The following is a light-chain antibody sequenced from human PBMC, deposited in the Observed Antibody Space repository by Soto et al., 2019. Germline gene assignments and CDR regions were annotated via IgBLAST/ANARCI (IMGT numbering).Light chain of an antibody. J-gene: IGKJ1*01. V-gene: IGKV3-20*01. CDR3: HQYGSSQT. CDR2: GAS. Sequence: EIALTQSPATLSSFPGDRVTLSCRASQYINTRLAWYQHRPGQAPRLLIYGASTRATGIPDRFSGSGSGTDFTLTISRLEPEDFAVYYCHQYGSSQTFGQGTKVDIK. CDR1: QYINTR.